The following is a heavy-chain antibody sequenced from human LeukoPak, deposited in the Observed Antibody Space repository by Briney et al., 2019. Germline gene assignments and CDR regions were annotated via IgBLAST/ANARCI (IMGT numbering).Heavy chain of an antibody. CDR1: GFTFSSYS. CDR3: ARHWGYYYMDV. Sequence: GGSLRLSCAASGFTFSSYSMNWVRQAPGKGLEWVSSISSSSYIYYADSVKGRFTISRDNAKNSLYLQMNSLRAEDTAVYYCARHWGYYYMDVWGKGTTVTVSS. D-gene: IGHD7-27*01. V-gene: IGHV3-21*01. J-gene: IGHJ6*03. CDR2: ISSSSYI.